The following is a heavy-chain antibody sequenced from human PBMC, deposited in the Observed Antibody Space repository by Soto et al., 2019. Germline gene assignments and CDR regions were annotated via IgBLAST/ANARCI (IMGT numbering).Heavy chain of an antibody. CDR1: GYTFTSYG. J-gene: IGHJ5*02. D-gene: IGHD6-13*01. V-gene: IGHV1-18*01. Sequence: AASVKVSCTASGYTFTSYGISWVRQAPGQGLEWMGWISAYNGNTNYAQKLQGRVTMTTDTSTSTAYMELRSLRSDDTAVYYCARDMDPTAAGDKLLNWFDPWGQGTLVTVSS. CDR2: ISAYNGNT. CDR3: ARDMDPTAAGDKLLNWFDP.